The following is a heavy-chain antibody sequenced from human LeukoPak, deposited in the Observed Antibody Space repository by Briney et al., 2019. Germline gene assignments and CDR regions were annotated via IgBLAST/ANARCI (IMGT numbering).Heavy chain of an antibody. D-gene: IGHD6-19*01. CDR2: IYGGRNNT. J-gene: IGHJ4*02. Sequence: PGGSLRLSCTVSGFTVSNNYMSWVRQAPGKGLEWVSVIYGGRNNTVYADSVKGRFTISRDNAKNSVYLQMNSLRADDTALYYCARGPVSHTSGWPFDYWGQGTLVTVSS. V-gene: IGHV3-66*01. CDR1: GFTVSNNY. CDR3: ARGPVSHTSGWPFDY.